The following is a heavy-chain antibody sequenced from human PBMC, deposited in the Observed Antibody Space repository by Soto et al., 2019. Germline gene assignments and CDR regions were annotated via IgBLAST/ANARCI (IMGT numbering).Heavy chain of an antibody. CDR2: ISSSSSTI. Sequence: KGQEWVSYISSSSSTIYYADSVKGRFTISRDNAKNSLYLQMNSLRAEDTAVYFCARNTERIVEIGWFDPCGQRTFVT. V-gene: IGHV3-48*01. CDR3: ARNTERIVEIGWFDP. D-gene: IGHD1-26*01. J-gene: IGHJ5*02.